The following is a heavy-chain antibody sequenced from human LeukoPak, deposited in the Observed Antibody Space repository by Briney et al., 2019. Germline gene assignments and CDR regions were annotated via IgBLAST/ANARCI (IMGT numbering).Heavy chain of an antibody. Sequence: ASVTVSCTASGYTFTSYAMHWVRQAPGQRLEWMGWINAGNGNTKHSQKFQGRVTITRDTSANTAYMELSSLRSEDTAVYYCARARLSASLYYFDYWGQGTLVTVSS. CDR2: INAGNGNT. D-gene: IGHD3-16*02. V-gene: IGHV1-3*01. CDR1: GYTFTSYA. CDR3: ARARLSASLYYFDY. J-gene: IGHJ4*02.